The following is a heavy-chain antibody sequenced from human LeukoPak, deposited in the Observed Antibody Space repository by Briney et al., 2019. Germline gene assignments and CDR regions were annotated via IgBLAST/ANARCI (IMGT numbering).Heavy chain of an antibody. J-gene: IGHJ4*02. D-gene: IGHD6-13*01. CDR3: ARQSRQQLVLGY. CDR1: GYTFTGYY. Sequence: ASVKVSCKASGYTFTGYYMHWVRQAPGQGLEWVGRIDPNSGGTNYAQNSQGRVTMTRDTSTSTAYMALSRLRSDATAVYYCARQSRQQLVLGYWGQGTLITVSS. V-gene: IGHV1-2*06. CDR2: IDPNSGGT.